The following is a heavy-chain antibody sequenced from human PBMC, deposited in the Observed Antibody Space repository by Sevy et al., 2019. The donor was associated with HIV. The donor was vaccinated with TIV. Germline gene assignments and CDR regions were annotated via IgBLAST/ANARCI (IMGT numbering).Heavy chain of an antibody. V-gene: IGHV3-21*01. CDR2: ISSSSSYI. J-gene: IGHJ6*02. CDR3: ARDPPDYYGSAYGMDV. Sequence: GGSLRLSCAASGFTFSSYSMNWVRQAPGKGLEWVSSISSSSSYIYYADSVKGRFTTSRDNAKNSLYLQMNSLRAEDTAVYYCARDPPDYYGSAYGMDVWGQGTTVTVSS. CDR1: GFTFSSYS. D-gene: IGHD3-10*01.